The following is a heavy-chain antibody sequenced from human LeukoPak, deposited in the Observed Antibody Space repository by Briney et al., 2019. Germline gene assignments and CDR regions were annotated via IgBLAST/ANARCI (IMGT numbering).Heavy chain of an antibody. Sequence: SQTLSLTCTVSGGSISSASYYWSWIRQPAGKGLEWIGRIYTGGSTNYNPSLKSRVTISVDTSKNQFSLKLSSVTAADTAVYYCARDLASGMIVVVPSWFDPWGQGTLVTVSS. CDR3: ARDLASGMIVVVPSWFDP. J-gene: IGHJ5*02. D-gene: IGHD3-22*01. V-gene: IGHV4-61*02. CDR1: GGSISSASYY. CDR2: IYTGGST.